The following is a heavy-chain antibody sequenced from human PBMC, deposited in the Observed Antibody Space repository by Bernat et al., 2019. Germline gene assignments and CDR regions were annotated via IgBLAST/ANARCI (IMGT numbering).Heavy chain of an antibody. J-gene: IGHJ4*02. Sequence: QVQLQESGPGLVKPSETLSLSCIVSGGSFSSYYWSWIRQSPGKGLEWIGYIYSSGSTSYNPSLKSRVTVLVDTSKNQFSLRLSSVTAADTAVYYCARVGWSGGSYYFNYWGQGTLVTVSS. D-gene: IGHD3-3*01. CDR3: ARVGWSGGSYYFNY. V-gene: IGHV4-59*01. CDR2: IYSSGST. CDR1: GGSFSSYY.